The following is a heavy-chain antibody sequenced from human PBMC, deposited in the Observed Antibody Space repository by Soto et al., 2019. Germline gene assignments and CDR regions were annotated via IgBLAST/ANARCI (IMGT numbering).Heavy chain of an antibody. Sequence: QVQLHESGPGLVKPSATLSVTCTVSGVSINTQYWSWVRQPPGKGLEWIGSLFNSGKAKHNPSLKSRVTMSLETSKDQFSLKLTPLSAEDTGVYFWAKGHRTGFWVSSQSYYAMDVWGKGATVTVSS. J-gene: IGHJ6*03. CDR3: AKGHRTGFWVSSQSYYAMDV. D-gene: IGHD3-3*01. CDR2: LFNSGKA. CDR1: GVSINTQY. V-gene: IGHV4-4*08.